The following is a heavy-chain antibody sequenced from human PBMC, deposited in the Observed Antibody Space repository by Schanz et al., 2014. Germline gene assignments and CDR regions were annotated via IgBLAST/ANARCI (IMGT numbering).Heavy chain of an antibody. D-gene: IGHD2-2*01. CDR3: ARGVFFDSTSIDS. Sequence: QGQLVQSGAEVKKPGASVKVSCKASGYTFTSYGITWVRQAPGQGLEWMGKINPSSGTARIAQNFQGRLAVTRDTSTSTVNMELSSLRAEDTAVYYCARGVFFDSTSIDSWGQGTLVTVSS. J-gene: IGHJ4*02. V-gene: IGHV1-46*03. CDR2: INPSSGTA. CDR1: GYTFTSYG.